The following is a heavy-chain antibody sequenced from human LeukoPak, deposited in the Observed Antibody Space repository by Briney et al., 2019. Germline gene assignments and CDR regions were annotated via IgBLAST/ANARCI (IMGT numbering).Heavy chain of an antibody. J-gene: IGHJ5*02. CDR1: GGSFSGYY. CDR3: ARAFSGRVNWFDP. V-gene: IGHV4-34*01. CDR2: INHSGST. Sequence: SETLSLTCAVYGGSFSGYYWSWIRQPPGKGLEWIGEINHSGSTNYNPSLKSRVTISVDTSKNQFSLKLSSVTAADTAVYYCARAFSGRVNWFDPWGQGTLVTVSS. D-gene: IGHD2-15*01.